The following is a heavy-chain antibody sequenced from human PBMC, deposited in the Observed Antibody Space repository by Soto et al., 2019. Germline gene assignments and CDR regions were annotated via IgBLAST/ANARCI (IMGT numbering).Heavy chain of an antibody. Sequence: QVQLVESGGGVVQPGRSLRLSCAASGFTFSSYGMHWVRQAPGKGLEWVAVISYDGSNKYYADSVKGRFTISRDNSKNTLYLQMNSLRAEDTAVYYCAKNAYPRGYSHPDYWGQGTLVTVSS. V-gene: IGHV3-30*18. D-gene: IGHD5-18*01. J-gene: IGHJ4*02. CDR3: AKNAYPRGYSHPDY. CDR1: GFTFSSYG. CDR2: ISYDGSNK.